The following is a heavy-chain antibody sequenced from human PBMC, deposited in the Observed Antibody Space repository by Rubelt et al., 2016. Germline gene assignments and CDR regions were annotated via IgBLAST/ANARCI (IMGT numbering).Heavy chain of an antibody. D-gene: IGHD3-10*01. CDR1: GFTFSTYN. J-gene: IGHJ4*02. Sequence: EVQLVESGGGLVQPGGSLRLSCAASGFTFSTYNMDWVRQAPGKGLEWVSSIGSSGSYIYYADSVKGRFTISRANSKNTLYLQMNSLRDEDSAGYYCASRTRDYGSEGAYNYWGQGTLVTVSS. V-gene: IGHV3-21*04. CDR3: ASRTRDYGSEGAYNY. CDR2: IGSSGSYI.